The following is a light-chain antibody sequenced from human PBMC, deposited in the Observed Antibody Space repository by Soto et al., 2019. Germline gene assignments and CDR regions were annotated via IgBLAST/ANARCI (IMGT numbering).Light chain of an antibody. V-gene: IGKV3-11*01. Sequence: EIVMTHSPGTLSVSPSERATIYSRASQTVGIKLAWYQHRPGQAPRLLIYESSNRATGIPGRFSGSGSGTDFTLTISCLEPKDVAYENSDPRTRSSLPCAQGTRLEIK. CDR3: DPRTRSSLP. J-gene: IGKJ5*01. CDR2: ESS. CDR1: QTVGIK.